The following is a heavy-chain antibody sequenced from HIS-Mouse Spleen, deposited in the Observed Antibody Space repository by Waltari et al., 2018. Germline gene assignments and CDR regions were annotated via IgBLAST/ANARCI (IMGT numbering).Heavy chain of an antibody. V-gene: IGHV1-8*01. Sequence: QVQLVQSGAEVKKPGASVKVSCKASGYTFTSYDINWVRQAAGQGLERMGWKNPTSGNTGYEQKFQGRVTMTRNTSISTAYMALSSLRSEDTAVYYCARGHDYSNYFDYWGQGTLVTVSS. J-gene: IGHJ4*02. D-gene: IGHD4-4*01. CDR1: GYTFTSYD. CDR3: ARGHDYSNYFDY. CDR2: KNPTSGNT.